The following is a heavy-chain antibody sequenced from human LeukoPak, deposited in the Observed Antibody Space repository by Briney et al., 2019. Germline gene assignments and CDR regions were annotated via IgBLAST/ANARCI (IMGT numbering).Heavy chain of an antibody. CDR1: GYSISSGYY. Sequence: SETLSLTCAVSGYSISSGYYWAWIRQPPGKGLEWIGSIYHSGSTYYNPSLKSRVTISVDTSKNQFSLKLSSVTAADTAVYYCASLEYSSSAGGYWGQGTLVTVSS. J-gene: IGHJ4*02. D-gene: IGHD6-6*01. V-gene: IGHV4-38-2*01. CDR3: ASLEYSSSAGGY. CDR2: IYHSGST.